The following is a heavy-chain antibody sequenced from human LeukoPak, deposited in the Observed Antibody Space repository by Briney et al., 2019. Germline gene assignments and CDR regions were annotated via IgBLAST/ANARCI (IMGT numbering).Heavy chain of an antibody. CDR2: ISWNSGSI. D-gene: IGHD3-3*01. J-gene: IGHJ6*03. V-gene: IGHV3-9*01. Sequence: GGSLRLSCAASGFTFDDYAMHWVRQAPGKGLEWVSGISWNSGSIGYADSVKGRFTISRDNAKNSLYLQMNSLRAEDTALYYCAKGRARGAITIFGVVSDYYYYMDVWGKGTTVTVSS. CDR3: AKGRARGAITIFGVVSDYYYYMDV. CDR1: GFTFDDYA.